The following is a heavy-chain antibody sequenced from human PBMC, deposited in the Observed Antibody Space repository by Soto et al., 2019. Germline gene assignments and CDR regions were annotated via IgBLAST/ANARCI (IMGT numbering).Heavy chain of an antibody. CDR1: GYIFTDYG. Sequence: ASVKFSCKASGYIFTDYGISWVRQAPGQGLEWMGWISAYNGNTNYAQRFQGRVTMTRDTSTSTVYMELSSLRSEDTAVYYCARGVMIAFGGVIVDNWFDPWGQGTLVTVSS. CDR3: ARGVMIAFGGVIVDNWFDP. J-gene: IGHJ5*02. V-gene: IGHV1-18*01. CDR2: ISAYNGNT. D-gene: IGHD3-16*02.